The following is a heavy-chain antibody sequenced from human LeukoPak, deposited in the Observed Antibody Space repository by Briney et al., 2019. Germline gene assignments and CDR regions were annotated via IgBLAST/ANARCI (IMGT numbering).Heavy chain of an antibody. CDR1: GFPFSYYV. D-gene: IGHD5-12*01. CDR2: IRYDGNNK. Sequence: GGALRLAFGSSGFPFSYYVMHWVRQAPGKGLEWVSLIRYDGNNKYYADAVKDRFTISRDNSKNRMYLQMNSMDSEDTAVYYCANDRWGDVAYFDYWGKGTLVTVYS. V-gene: IGHV3-30*02. J-gene: IGHJ4*02. CDR3: ANDRWGDVAYFDY.